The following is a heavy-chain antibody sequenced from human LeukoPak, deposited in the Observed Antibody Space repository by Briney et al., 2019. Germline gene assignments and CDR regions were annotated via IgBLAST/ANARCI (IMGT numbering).Heavy chain of an antibody. V-gene: IGHV3-30*01. CDR3: AREGLTGDFFDY. CDR1: GFTFSSYA. J-gene: IGHJ4*02. Sequence: GRPLRLSCAASGFTFSSYAMHWVRQAPGKGLEWVAVISYDGSNKYYADSVKGRFTISRDNSKNTLYLQMNSLRAEDTAVYYCAREGLTGDFFDYWGQGTLVTVSS. CDR2: ISYDGSNK. D-gene: IGHD7-27*01.